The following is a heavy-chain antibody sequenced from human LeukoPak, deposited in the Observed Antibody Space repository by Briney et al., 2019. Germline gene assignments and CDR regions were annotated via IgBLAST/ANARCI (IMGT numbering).Heavy chain of an antibody. Sequence: SGTLSLTCTVSGGSISSYYWSWIRQPPGKGLEWIGFIYYSGTANYNPSLKSRVTISVDTSKNQFSLKLTSVTAADTAVCYCARVNTEGSADYWGQGTLVTVSS. CDR1: GGSISSYY. CDR3: ARVNTEGSADY. V-gene: IGHV4-59*01. J-gene: IGHJ4*02. CDR2: IYYSGTA. D-gene: IGHD6-19*01.